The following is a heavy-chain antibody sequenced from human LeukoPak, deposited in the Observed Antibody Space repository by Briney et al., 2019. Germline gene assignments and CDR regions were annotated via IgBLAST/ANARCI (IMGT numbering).Heavy chain of an antibody. CDR1: GFTFSNYW. CDR3: AGDKAYYDSSGYYGAFDI. D-gene: IGHD3-22*01. CDR2: IKQDGSEK. J-gene: IGHJ3*02. Sequence: GGSLRLSCAASGFTFSNYWMSWVRQAPGKGLEWVANIKQDGSEKYYVDSVKGRFTISRDNAKNSLYLQMNSLRAEDTAVYYCAGDKAYYDSSGYYGAFDIWGQGTMVTVSS. V-gene: IGHV3-7*03.